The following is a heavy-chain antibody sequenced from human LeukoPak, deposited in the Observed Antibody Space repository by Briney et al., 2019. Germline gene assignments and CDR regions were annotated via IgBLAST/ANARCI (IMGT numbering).Heavy chain of an antibody. J-gene: IGHJ4*02. CDR3: ARDVVVAGSRFDY. Sequence: VSVKVSCKASGYTFTSYAMHWVRQAPGQRLEWMGWINAGNGNTKYSQKFQGRVTITRDTSASTAYMELSSLRSEDTAVYYCARDVVVAGSRFDYWGQGTLVTVSS. CDR1: GYTFTSYA. CDR2: INAGNGNT. D-gene: IGHD2-15*01. V-gene: IGHV1-3*01.